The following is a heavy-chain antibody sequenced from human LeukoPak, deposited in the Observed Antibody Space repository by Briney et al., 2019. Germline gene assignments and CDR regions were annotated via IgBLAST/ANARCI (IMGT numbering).Heavy chain of an antibody. CDR3: ASSYSSRANWFDP. Sequence: ASETLSLTCAVYGGSFSGYYWSWIRQPPGKGLEWIGEINHSGSTNYNPSLKSRVTISVDTSKNQFSLKLSSVTAADTAVYYCASSYSSRANWFDPWGQGTLVTVSS. V-gene: IGHV4-34*01. J-gene: IGHJ5*02. D-gene: IGHD6-19*01. CDR1: GGSFSGYY. CDR2: INHSGST.